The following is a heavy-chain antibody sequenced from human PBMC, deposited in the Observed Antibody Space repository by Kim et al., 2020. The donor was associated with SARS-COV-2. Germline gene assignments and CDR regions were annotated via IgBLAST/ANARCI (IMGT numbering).Heavy chain of an antibody. CDR2: IYYSGST. CDR3: ARDRRSSGCPGVDV. CDR1: GGSISSGGYY. Sequence: SETLSLTCTVSGGSISSGGYYWSWIRQHPGKGLEWIGYIYYSGSTYYNPSLKSRVTISVDTSKNQFSLRLTSVTAADTAVYYCARDRRSSGCPGVDVWGQGTTVTVSS. D-gene: IGHD6-25*01. J-gene: IGHJ6*02. V-gene: IGHV4-31*03.